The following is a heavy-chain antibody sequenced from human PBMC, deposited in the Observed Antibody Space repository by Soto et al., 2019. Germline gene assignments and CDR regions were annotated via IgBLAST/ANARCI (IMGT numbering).Heavy chain of an antibody. CDR3: AHRRLGGSFFDF. D-gene: IGHD1-26*01. CDR1: GFSLTTSEVA. Sequence: QITLKESGPSLVKPTQTLTLTCSFSGFSLTTSEVAVGWVRQPPGKALEWLALIYWHDDKRYNPSLKSRLSTTKDTSKNQVVLTMTNMDPVDTATYYCAHRRLGGSFFDFWGQGTLVTVSS. CDR2: IYWHDDK. J-gene: IGHJ4*02. V-gene: IGHV2-5*01.